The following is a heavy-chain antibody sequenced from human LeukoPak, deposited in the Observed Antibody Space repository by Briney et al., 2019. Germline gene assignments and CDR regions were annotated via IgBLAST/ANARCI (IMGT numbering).Heavy chain of an antibody. CDR2: ISDGSRDT. Sequence: GGSLRLSCATSGFTFSSFTVNWVRQAPGKGLEWVSTISDGSRDTHYASSVKGRFTISRDDSQNIVYLQMDSLRAEDTALYYCTTRLRNHFDYWGQGTQVTVSS. J-gene: IGHJ4*02. V-gene: IGHV3-23*01. CDR1: GFTFSSFT. D-gene: IGHD5-12*01. CDR3: TTRLRNHFDY.